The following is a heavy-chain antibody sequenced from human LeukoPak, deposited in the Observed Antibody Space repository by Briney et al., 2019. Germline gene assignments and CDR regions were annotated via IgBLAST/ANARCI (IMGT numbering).Heavy chain of an antibody. CDR1: GFSFSNYA. V-gene: IGHV3-23*01. D-gene: IGHD4-11*01. CDR3: AKAHRATVTTVGHYFDY. J-gene: IGHJ4*02. Sequence: PGGSLRLSCAASGFSFSNYAMSWVRQAPGEGLEWVSAIGDSGTSTSYADSVKGRFTISRDNSKNTLYLQMNSLRAEDTAVYYCAKAHRATVTTVGHYFDYWGLGTLFTVSS. CDR2: IGDSGTST.